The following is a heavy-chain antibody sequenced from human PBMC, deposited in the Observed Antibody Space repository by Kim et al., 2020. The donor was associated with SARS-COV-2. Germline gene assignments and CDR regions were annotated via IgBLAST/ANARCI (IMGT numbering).Heavy chain of an antibody. CDR3: VRDFDF. J-gene: IGHJ5*01. Sequence: KEDGSAKYYVDSVKGRFTISRDNAKNLLYLQLNSLRGDDTAVYYCVRDFDFWGQGALVTVSS. CDR2: KEDGSAK. V-gene: IGHV3-7*04.